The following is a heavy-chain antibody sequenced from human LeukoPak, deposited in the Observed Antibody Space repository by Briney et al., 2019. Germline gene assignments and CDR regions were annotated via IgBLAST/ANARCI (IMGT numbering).Heavy chain of an antibody. CDR1: GFTFSSYA. CDR2: ISYDGSNK. Sequence: PTGGSLRLSCAASGFTFSSYAMHWVRQAPGKGLEWVAVISYDGSNKYYADSVKGRFTISRDNSKNTLYLQMNSLRAEDTAVYYCARDRYYYDSSGYFDYWGQGTLVTVSS. D-gene: IGHD3-22*01. V-gene: IGHV3-30-3*01. J-gene: IGHJ4*02. CDR3: ARDRYYYDSSGYFDY.